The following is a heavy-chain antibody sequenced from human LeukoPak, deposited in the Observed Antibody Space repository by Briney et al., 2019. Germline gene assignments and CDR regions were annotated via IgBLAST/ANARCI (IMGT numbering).Heavy chain of an antibody. J-gene: IGHJ5*02. D-gene: IGHD5-24*01. V-gene: IGHV1-3*01. CDR3: ARDRVRDGYNPGGS. Sequence: ASVKVSCKASGYTFTSYAMHWVRQAPGQRLEWMGWINAGNGNTKYSQKFQGRVTITRDTSASTAYMELSSLRSEDTAVYYCARDRVRDGYNPGGSWGQGTLVTVSS. CDR1: GYTFTSYA. CDR2: INAGNGNT.